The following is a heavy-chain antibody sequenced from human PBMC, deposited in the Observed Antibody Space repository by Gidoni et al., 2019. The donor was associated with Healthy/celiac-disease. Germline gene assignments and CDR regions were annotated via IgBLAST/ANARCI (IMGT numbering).Heavy chain of an antibody. V-gene: IGHV3-11*01. CDR2: ISSSGSPL. J-gene: IGHJ3*02. CDR1: GFTVSDYY. Sequence: QVQLVESGGGLVKPGGCRRLSCAASGFTVSDYYMSWIRQAPGKGLEWVSYISSSGSPLSYADSVTGRFTISRANAKTSLYLQMNSLRAEDTAVYYCARDKGWEPRGAFDIWGQGTMVTVSS. D-gene: IGHD1-26*01. CDR3: ARDKGWEPRGAFDI.